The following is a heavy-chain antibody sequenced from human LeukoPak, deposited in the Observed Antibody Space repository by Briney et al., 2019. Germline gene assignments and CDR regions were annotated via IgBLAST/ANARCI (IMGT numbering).Heavy chain of an antibody. CDR2: ISSSGSTI. J-gene: IGHJ4*02. CDR1: GFTFSSYE. Sequence: GGSLRLSCAASGFTFSSYEMNWVRQAPGKGLEWVSYISSSGSTIYYADSVKGRFTISRDNSKNTLYLQMNSLRAEDTAVYYCAKSGSSWVFDYWGQGTLVTVSS. V-gene: IGHV3-48*03. D-gene: IGHD2-15*01. CDR3: AKSGSSWVFDY.